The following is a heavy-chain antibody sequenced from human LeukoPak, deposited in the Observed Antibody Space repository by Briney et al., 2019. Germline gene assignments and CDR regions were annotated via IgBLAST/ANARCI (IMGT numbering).Heavy chain of an antibody. CDR3: ARGRVTMVRGVKDY. V-gene: IGHV1-2*02. J-gene: IGHJ4*02. CDR2: INPNTGGT. Sequence: ASVKVSCKASGYTFTDYYLHWVRQAPGQGLEWMGWINPNTGGTKYVRKFQGRVTMTRDTSISTAYMELSRLRSDDTAVYYCARGRVTMVRGVKDYWGQGTLVTVSS. D-gene: IGHD3-10*01. CDR1: GYTFTDYY.